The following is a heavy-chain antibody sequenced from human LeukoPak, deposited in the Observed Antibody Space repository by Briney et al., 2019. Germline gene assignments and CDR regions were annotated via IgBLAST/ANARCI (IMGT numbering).Heavy chain of an antibody. CDR1: GGSFSAYY. CDR2: IDHSGST. V-gene: IGHV4-34*01. Sequence: ETLSLTCAVYGGSFSAYYWSWIRQPPEKGLEWIGEIDHSGSTTYNPSLRSRVTISVDTSKNRFSLKLSSVAAADTAVYYCARWLAAVPKMFDPWGQGTLVTVSS. J-gene: IGHJ5*02. CDR3: ARWLAAVPKMFDP. D-gene: IGHD6-13*01.